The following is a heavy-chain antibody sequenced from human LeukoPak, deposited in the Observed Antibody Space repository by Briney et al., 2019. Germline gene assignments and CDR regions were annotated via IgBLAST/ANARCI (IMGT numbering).Heavy chain of an antibody. V-gene: IGHV1-2*02. CDR1: GYTFTSYD. CDR3: ARDGTGYSPYWFDP. CDR2: INPNSGGT. D-gene: IGHD3/OR15-3a*01. Sequence: ASVKVSCKASGYTFTSYDINWVRQATGQGLEWMGWINPNSGGTNYAQKFQGRVTMTRDTSISTAYMELSRLRSDDTAVYYCARDGTGYSPYWFDPWGQGTLVTVSS. J-gene: IGHJ5*02.